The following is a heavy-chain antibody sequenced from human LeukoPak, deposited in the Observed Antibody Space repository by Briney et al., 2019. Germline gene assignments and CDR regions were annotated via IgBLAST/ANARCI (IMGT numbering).Heavy chain of an antibody. V-gene: IGHV3-53*04. CDR3: ARARYYDSSGYSYDAFDI. D-gene: IGHD3-22*01. Sequence: PGGSLRLSCAASGFTVSSNYMSWVRQAPGKGLEWVSVIYSGGSTYYADSVKGRFTISRHNSKNTLYPQMNSLRAEDTAVYYCARARYYDSSGYSYDAFDIWGQGTMVTVSS. J-gene: IGHJ3*02. CDR1: GFTVSSNY. CDR2: IYSGGST.